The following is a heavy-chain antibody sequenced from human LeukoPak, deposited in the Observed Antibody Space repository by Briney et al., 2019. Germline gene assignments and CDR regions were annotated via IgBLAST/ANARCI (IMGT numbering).Heavy chain of an antibody. CDR3: ARGYDILTGYYSGWFDP. CDR1: GFTFSSYG. D-gene: IGHD3-9*01. CDR2: IWYDGSNK. V-gene: IGHV3-33*01. J-gene: IGHJ5*02. Sequence: GGSLRLSCAASGFTFSSYGMHWVRQAPGKGLEWVAVIWYDGSNKYYADSVKGRFTISRDNSKNTLYLQMNSLRAEDTAVYYCARGYDILTGYYSGWFDPWGQGTLVTVSS.